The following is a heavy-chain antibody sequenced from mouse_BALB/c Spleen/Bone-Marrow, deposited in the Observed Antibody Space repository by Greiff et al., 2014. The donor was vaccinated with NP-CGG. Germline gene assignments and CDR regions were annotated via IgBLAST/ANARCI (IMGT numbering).Heavy chain of an antibody. Sequence: VQLQQSGAELMKPGASVKISCKATGYTFSSYWIEWVKQRPGHGLEWIGEILPGSGSTSYNEKFKGKATFTADTSSNTAYMQLSSLTSEDSAVYYCARTYYAYAWFVYWGQGTLVTVSA. V-gene: IGHV1-9*01. CDR1: GYTFSSYW. CDR2: ILPGSGST. D-gene: IGHD2-9*01. CDR3: ARTYYAYAWFVY. J-gene: IGHJ3*01.